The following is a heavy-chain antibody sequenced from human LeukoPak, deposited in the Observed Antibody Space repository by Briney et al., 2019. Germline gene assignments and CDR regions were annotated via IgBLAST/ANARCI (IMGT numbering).Heavy chain of an antibody. CDR2: ISSSSSYI. CDR3: ARELAAAGVYYGMDV. CDR1: GFTFSSYS. J-gene: IGHJ6*02. Sequence: GGSLRLSCAASGFTFSSYSMNWVRQAPGKGLEWVSSISSSSSYIYYADSVKGRFTISRDNAKNSLYLQMNSLRAEDTAVYYCARELAAAGVYYGMDVWGQGTTVTVSS. V-gene: IGHV3-21*01. D-gene: IGHD6-13*01.